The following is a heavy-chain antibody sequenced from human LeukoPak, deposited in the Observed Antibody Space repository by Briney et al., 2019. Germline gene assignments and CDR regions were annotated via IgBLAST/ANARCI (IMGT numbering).Heavy chain of an antibody. J-gene: IGHJ1*01. CDR3: VKDRGGYVKYRTFES. V-gene: IGHV3-7*01. CDR2: IKHDGSET. D-gene: IGHD5-12*01. CDR1: GFTCRDYW. Sequence: GGSLRLXCATSGFTCRDYWMSWVRRAPGKGLESVANIKHDGSETYYVASVKGRFTISKGIPKNSLYLQMNNLRTEDTAVYYSVKDRGGYVKYRTFESWGQGTLVTVSS.